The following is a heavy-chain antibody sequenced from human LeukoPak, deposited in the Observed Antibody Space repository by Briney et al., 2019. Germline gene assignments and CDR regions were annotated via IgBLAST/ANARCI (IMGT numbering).Heavy chain of an antibody. CDR1: GFTFSTYG. CDR2: ISYDGTNK. D-gene: IGHD3-10*01. J-gene: IGHJ3*02. V-gene: IGHV3-30*18. CDR3: AKAYYYGSGRYPIGAFDI. Sequence: PGRSLRLSCTASGFTFSTYGAHWVRQAPGKGLEWVAVISYDGTNKYYTDSVRGRFNISRDNSKNTLYLQMNSLRAEDTAVYYCAKAYYYGSGRYPIGAFDIWGQGTMVTVSS.